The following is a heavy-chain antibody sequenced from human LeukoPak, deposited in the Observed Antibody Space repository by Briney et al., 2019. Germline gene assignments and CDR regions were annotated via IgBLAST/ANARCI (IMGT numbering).Heavy chain of an antibody. J-gene: IGHJ4*02. D-gene: IGHD3-10*01. Sequence: GGSLRLSCAASGSTFSSYSMNWVRQAPGKGLEWISYITSSSSTIYYADSVKGRFTISRDNAKNSLYLQMNSLRDEDTAVYYCASSRAHYYASGNYVYSFHYWGQGTLVTVSS. CDR2: ITSSSSTI. CDR1: GSTFSSYS. CDR3: ASSRAHYYASGNYVYSFHY. V-gene: IGHV3-48*02.